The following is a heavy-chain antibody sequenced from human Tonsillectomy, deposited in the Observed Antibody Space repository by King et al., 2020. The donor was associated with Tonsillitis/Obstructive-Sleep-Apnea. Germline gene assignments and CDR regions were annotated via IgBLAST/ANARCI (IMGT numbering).Heavy chain of an antibody. CDR2: ISDSGGST. J-gene: IGHJ6*03. D-gene: IGHD3-3*01. CDR1: GFTFSSYA. CDR3: AKVFTMWDSYYYMDV. Sequence: EVQLVESGGGLVQPGESLRLSCAASGFTFSSYAMSWVRQAPGKGLEWVSAISDSGGSTYYADSAKGRFTISRDNFKNTLDLQMNSLRAEDTALYYCAKVFTMWDSYYYMDVWGKGTTVTVSS. V-gene: IGHV3-23*04.